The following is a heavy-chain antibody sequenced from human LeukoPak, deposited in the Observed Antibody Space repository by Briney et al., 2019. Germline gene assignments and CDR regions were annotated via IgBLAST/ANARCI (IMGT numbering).Heavy chain of an antibody. CDR3: ARHPTLYPD. CDR2: INSDGSST. Sequence: GESLKISCAASGFTFSSYWMHWVRQAPGKGLVWVSRINSDGSSTSYADSVKGRFTISRDNANNTLYLQMNSLRAEDTAVYYCARHPTLYPDWGQGTLVTVSS. CDR1: GFTFSSYW. V-gene: IGHV3-74*01. J-gene: IGHJ4*02. D-gene: IGHD2-8*01.